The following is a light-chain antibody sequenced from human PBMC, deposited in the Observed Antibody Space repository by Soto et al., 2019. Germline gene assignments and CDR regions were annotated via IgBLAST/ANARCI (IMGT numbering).Light chain of an antibody. CDR3: CSSAGSSSYV. Sequence: QSPVTHPASLSGSTGQSITISCTGTSSDVGSYNLVSWYQQHPGKAPKLMIYEGSKRPSGVSNRFSGSKSGNTASLTISGLQAEDEADYYCCSSAGSSSYVFGTGTKVTVL. J-gene: IGLJ1*01. V-gene: IGLV2-23*01. CDR1: SSDVGSYNL. CDR2: EGS.